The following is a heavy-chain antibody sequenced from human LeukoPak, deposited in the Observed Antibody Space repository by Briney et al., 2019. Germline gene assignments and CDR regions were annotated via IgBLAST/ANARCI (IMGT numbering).Heavy chain of an antibody. D-gene: IGHD3-22*01. CDR2: IRSKANSYAT. V-gene: IGHV3-73*01. CDR1: GFTFSGSA. CDR3: PSYDSSVSGVVY. J-gene: IGHJ4*02. Sequence: GGSLRLSCATSGFTFSGSAIHWVRQASGKGLEWVGRIRSKANSYATTDVASVRGRFSISRDDSKNTAYLQMNSLKTEDTAVHSRPSYDSSVSGVVYWGQGTLVTVSS.